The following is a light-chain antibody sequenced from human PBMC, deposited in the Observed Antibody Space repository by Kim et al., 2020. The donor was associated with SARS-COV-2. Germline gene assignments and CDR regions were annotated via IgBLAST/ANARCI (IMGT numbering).Light chain of an antibody. V-gene: IGKV1D-13*01. J-gene: IGKJ1*01. Sequence: SASVGDRVTITCLASQDITTALAWYQQKPGKTPKLLMYDVSTLESGVPSRFSGSGSGTDFTLTIGSLQPEDFATYYCQQFKNYPRTFGQGTKLEI. CDR2: DVS. CDR3: QQFKNYPRT. CDR1: QDITTA.